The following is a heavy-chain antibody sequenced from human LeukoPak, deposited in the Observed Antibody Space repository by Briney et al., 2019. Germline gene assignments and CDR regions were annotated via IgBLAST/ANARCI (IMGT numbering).Heavy chain of an antibody. D-gene: IGHD4-23*01. CDR2: ISSSGSSI. CDR3: ARVYGGNSGVLGY. Sequence: GGSLRLSCAASGFTFSSYEMSWVRQAPGKGLEWVSYISSSGSSIFYADSVKGRFTISRDNAKNSLYLQMNSLRAEDTAVYYCARVYGGNSGVLGYWGQGTLVTVSS. CDR1: GFTFSSYE. V-gene: IGHV3-48*03. J-gene: IGHJ4*02.